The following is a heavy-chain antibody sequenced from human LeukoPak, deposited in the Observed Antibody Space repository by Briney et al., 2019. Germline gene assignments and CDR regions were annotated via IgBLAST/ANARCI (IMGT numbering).Heavy chain of an antibody. CDR2: IRYDGSNK. D-gene: IGHD1-26*01. CDR1: AFTFSTYA. J-gene: IGHJ4*02. Sequence: GGSLRLSCAASAFTFSTYAMSWVRQAPGKGLEWVAFIRYDGSNKYYADSVKGRFTISRDNSKNTLYLQMNSLRAEDTAVYYCAKEVIVGATIVFDYWGQGTLVTVSS. CDR3: AKEVIVGATIVFDY. V-gene: IGHV3-30*02.